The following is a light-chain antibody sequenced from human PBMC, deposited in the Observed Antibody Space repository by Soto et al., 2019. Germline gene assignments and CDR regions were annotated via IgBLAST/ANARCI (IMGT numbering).Light chain of an antibody. J-gene: IGKJ4*01. V-gene: IGKV1-9*01. CDR3: HQVNSYPLT. CDR2: AAT. CDR1: QGISQY. Sequence: DIHLTQSPSLLSASVGDRVTITCRASQGISQYVAWYQQKPGKAPKLLIYAATVLQGGVPSRFSGAGSATEFILTISSLQPEDFETYYCHQVNSYPLTFGGGTKVDIK.